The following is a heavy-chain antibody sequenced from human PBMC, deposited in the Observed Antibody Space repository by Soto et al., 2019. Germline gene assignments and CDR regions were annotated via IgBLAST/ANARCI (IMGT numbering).Heavy chain of an antibody. Sequence: PGESLKISCKGSGYSFTSYCISWGRQMPGKGLEWMGRIDPSDSYTNYSPSFQGHVTISADKSISTAYLQWSSLKASDTAMYYCAREAYSSSWYPRWFDPWGQGTLVTVSS. CDR1: GYSFTSYC. V-gene: IGHV5-10-1*01. J-gene: IGHJ5*02. CDR3: AREAYSSSWYPRWFDP. CDR2: IDPSDSYT. D-gene: IGHD6-13*01.